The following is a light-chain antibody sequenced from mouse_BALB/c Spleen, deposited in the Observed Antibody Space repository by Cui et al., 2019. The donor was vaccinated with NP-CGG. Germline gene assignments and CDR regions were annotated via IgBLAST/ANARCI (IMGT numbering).Light chain of an antibody. J-gene: IGLJ1*01. CDR3: ALWYSNHWV. CDR1: TGAVPTSNY. Sequence: QAVVTQASALTTSPGETVTLTCRSSTGAVPTSNYANWVQEKPDHLFTGLIGGTNNRAPGVPARFSGSLIGDKAALTITGAQTEDEAIYFCALWYSNHWVFGGGTKLTVL. V-gene: IGLV1*01. CDR2: GTN.